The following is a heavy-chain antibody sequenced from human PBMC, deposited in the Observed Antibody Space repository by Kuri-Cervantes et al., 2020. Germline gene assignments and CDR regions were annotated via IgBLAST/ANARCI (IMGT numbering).Heavy chain of an antibody. CDR2: IKQDGSEK. CDR3: ARDSQRGPRGGSCTDY. CDR1: GFTFSSYW. Sequence: GESLKISCAASGFTFSSYWMSWVRQAPGKGLEWVANIKQDGSEKYYVDSVKGRFTISRDNAKNSLYLQMNSLRAEDTAVYYCARDSQRGPRGGSCTDYWGQGTLVTVSS. J-gene: IGHJ4*02. D-gene: IGHD2-15*01. V-gene: IGHV3-7*01.